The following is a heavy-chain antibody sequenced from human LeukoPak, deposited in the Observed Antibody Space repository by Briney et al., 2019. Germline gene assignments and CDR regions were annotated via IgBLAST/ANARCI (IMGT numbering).Heavy chain of an antibody. Sequence: TSETLSLTCTVSGGSISSGSYYWSWIRQPAGKGLEWIGRIYTSGSTNYNPSLKSRVTISVDTSKNQFSLKLSSVTAADTAVYYCARAVAGTLVGYYYYMDVWGKGTTVTISS. D-gene: IGHD6-19*01. CDR3: ARAVAGTLVGYYYYMDV. CDR1: GGSISSGSYY. J-gene: IGHJ6*03. V-gene: IGHV4-61*02. CDR2: IYTSGST.